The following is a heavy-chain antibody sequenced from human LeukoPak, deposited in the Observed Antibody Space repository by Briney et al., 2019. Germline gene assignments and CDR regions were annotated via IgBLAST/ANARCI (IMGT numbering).Heavy chain of an antibody. V-gene: IGHV3-23*01. D-gene: IGHD3-10*01. J-gene: IGHJ4*02. CDR1: GFTFSRYA. CDR3: ASIIGGVAN. CDR2: ISGSGGST. Sequence: GGTLRLFCAASGFTFSRYAMSWVPDAPGKGLEWGSAISGSGGSTYYADSVKGGFTISRDNAKNTLYLQINSLRSGDSAIYFCASIIGGVANWGQGTLVTVSS.